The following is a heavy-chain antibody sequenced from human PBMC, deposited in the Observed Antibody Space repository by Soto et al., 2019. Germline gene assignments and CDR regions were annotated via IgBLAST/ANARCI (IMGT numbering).Heavy chain of an antibody. CDR2: IWYDGSNK. J-gene: IGHJ4*02. Sequence: PGGSLRLCCAASGCTFSSYGMHWVRQAPGKGLEWVAVIWYDGSNKYYADSVKGRFTISRDNSKNTLYLQMNSLRAEDTAVYYCARDGLGYCSGGSCYSFDYWGQGTLVTVSS. D-gene: IGHD2-15*01. V-gene: IGHV3-33*01. CDR1: GCTFSSYG. CDR3: ARDGLGYCSGGSCYSFDY.